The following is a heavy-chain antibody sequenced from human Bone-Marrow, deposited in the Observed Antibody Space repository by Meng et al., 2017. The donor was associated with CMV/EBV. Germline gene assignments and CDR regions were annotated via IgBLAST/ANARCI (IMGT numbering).Heavy chain of an antibody. V-gene: IGHV1-2*02. CDR1: GYTFTGYY. J-gene: IGHJ6*02. Sequence: ASVKVSCKASGYTFTGYYMHWVRQAPGQGLEWMGWINLNSGGTNYAQKFQGRVTMTRDTSISTAYMELSRLRSDDTAVYYCARVASEKGAAGLMDVWGQGTTVTVSS. CDR3: ARVASEKGAAGLMDV. CDR2: INLNSGGT. D-gene: IGHD2-15*01.